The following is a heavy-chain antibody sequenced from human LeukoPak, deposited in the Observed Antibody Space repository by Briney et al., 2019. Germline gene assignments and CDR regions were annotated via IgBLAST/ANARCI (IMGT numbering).Heavy chain of an antibody. CDR1: GFSFSSYS. Sequence: AGGSLRLSCAASGFSFSSYSMNWVRQAPGKGLEWVSSISSSNSYIYYADSVKGRFTISRDNSKNTLYLQMNSLRAEDTALYYCAKGSYYDSSGTYYFDYWGQGTLVTVSS. CDR2: ISSSNSYI. CDR3: AKGSYYDSSGTYYFDY. D-gene: IGHD3-22*01. J-gene: IGHJ4*02. V-gene: IGHV3-21*04.